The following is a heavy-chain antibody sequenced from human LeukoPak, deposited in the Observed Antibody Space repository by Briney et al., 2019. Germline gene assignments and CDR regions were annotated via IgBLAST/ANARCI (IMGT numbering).Heavy chain of an antibody. Sequence: SETLSLTCTASGGSINNYYWSWIRQPPGKGLEWIGYIYYRGSTNYNPSLKSRVTFSVDTSKNQFSLKLNSVTAADTAVYYCARGGDYGDLRYFDYWGQGTLVTVSS. CDR2: IYYRGST. J-gene: IGHJ4*02. D-gene: IGHD4-17*01. CDR3: ARGGDYGDLRYFDY. CDR1: GGSINNYY. V-gene: IGHV4-59*01.